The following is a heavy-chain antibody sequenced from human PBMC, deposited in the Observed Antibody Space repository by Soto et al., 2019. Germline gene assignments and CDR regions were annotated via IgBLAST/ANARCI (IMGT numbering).Heavy chain of an antibody. V-gene: IGHV1-69*01. J-gene: IGHJ4*02. Sequence: QVQLVQSGAEVKKPGSSVKVSCKASGGTFSSYSINWVRQAPGQGLEWMGEIIPIFGTANYAQKFQGRVTNTADESTSTAYMELSSLRSEETAVYYCARDGGRHSGGIDYWGQGTLVTVSS. CDR2: IIPIFGTA. D-gene: IGHD1-26*01. CDR3: ARDGGRHSGGIDY. CDR1: GGTFSSYS.